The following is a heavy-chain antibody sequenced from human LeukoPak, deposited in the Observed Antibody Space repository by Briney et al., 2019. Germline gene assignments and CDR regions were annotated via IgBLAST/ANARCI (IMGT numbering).Heavy chain of an antibody. Sequence: EASVKVSCEASDYTFTSYGISWVRQAPGQGLEWMGWISAYNGNTNYAQKLQGRVTMTTDTSTSTAYMESRSLRSDDTAVYYCARGATADAFDIWGRGTMVTVSS. J-gene: IGHJ3*02. CDR1: DYTFTSYG. CDR3: ARGATADAFDI. V-gene: IGHV1-18*01. CDR2: ISAYNGNT.